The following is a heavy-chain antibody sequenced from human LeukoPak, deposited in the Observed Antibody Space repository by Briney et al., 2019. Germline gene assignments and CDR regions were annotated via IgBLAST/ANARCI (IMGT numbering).Heavy chain of an antibody. Sequence: SVKVSCKASGGTFSSYAISWVRQAPGQGLKWMGGIIPIFGTANYAQKFQGRVMITTDESTSTAYMELSSLRSEDTAVYYCARELRITIFGVVSDYYYYYMDVWGKGTTVTVSS. J-gene: IGHJ6*03. CDR3: ARELRITIFGVVSDYYYYYMDV. CDR2: IIPIFGTA. CDR1: GGTFSSYA. V-gene: IGHV1-69*05. D-gene: IGHD3-3*01.